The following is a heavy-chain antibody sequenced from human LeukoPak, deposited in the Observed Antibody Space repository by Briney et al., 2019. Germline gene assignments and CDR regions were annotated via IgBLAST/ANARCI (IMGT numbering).Heavy chain of an antibody. CDR1: GGSISSGSYY. CDR2: IYTSGST. J-gene: IGHJ4*02. D-gene: IGHD2/OR15-2a*01. CDR3: ARERADASMDY. Sequence: SQTLSLTCTVSGGSISSGSYYWTWIRQPAGKGLEWIGRIYTSGSTNHNPSLKSRVTISLDTSKNQFSLKLISVTAADTAVYFCARERADASMDYWGQGTLVTVSS. V-gene: IGHV4-61*02.